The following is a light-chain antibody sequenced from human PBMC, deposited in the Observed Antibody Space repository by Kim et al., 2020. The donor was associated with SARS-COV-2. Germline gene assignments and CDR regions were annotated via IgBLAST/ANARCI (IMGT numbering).Light chain of an antibody. CDR3: QQYSSWPYT. Sequence: SLSPGESATRSCRTSQSVTNSLAWYQQKPGQAPRLLIYGASTRATGIPGTFSGGGSGTEFTLTISSLQSADFVIYFCQQYSSWPYTFGQGTKLEI. CDR2: GAS. CDR1: QSVTNS. V-gene: IGKV3D-15*01. J-gene: IGKJ2*01.